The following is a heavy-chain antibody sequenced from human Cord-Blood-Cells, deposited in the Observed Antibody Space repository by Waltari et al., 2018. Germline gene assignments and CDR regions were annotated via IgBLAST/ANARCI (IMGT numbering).Heavy chain of an antibody. Sequence: QVQLQQWGAGLLKPSETLSLTCAVYGGSFSGYYWSWIRQPPGKGLEWIGEINHSGSTNYNPSLKSRVTISVDTSKNQFSLKLSSVTAADTAVYYCARYRLAAGTRDYWGQGTLVTVSS. V-gene: IGHV4-34*01. CDR1: GGSFSGYY. J-gene: IGHJ4*02. CDR2: INHSGST. D-gene: IGHD6-13*01. CDR3: ARYRLAAGTRDY.